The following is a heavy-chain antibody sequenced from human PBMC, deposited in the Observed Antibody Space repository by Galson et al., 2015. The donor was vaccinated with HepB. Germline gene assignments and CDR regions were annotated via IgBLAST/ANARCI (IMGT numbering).Heavy chain of an antibody. D-gene: IGHD6-13*01. CDR3: ARGGLAAADEADLDY. CDR2: ISAYNGNT. CDR1: GYTFTSYG. Sequence: SVKVSCKASGYTFTSYGISWVRQAPGQGLEWMGWISAYNGNTNYAQKLQGRVTMTTDTSTSTAYMELRSLRSDDTAVYHCARGGLAAADEADLDYWGQGTLVTVSS. J-gene: IGHJ4*02. V-gene: IGHV1-18*04.